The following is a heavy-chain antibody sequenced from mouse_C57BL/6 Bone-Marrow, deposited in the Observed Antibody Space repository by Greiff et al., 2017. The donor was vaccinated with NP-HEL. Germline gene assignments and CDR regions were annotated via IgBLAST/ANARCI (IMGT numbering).Heavy chain of an antibody. D-gene: IGHD2-5*01. Sequence: QVQLQQPGAELVMPGASVKLSCKASGYTFTSYWMHWVKQRPGQGLEWIGEIDPSDSYTNYNQKFKGKSTLTVDKSSSTAYMQLSSLTSEDSAVYYCARWDSNYFYYAMDYWGQGTSVTVSS. CDR3: ARWDSNYFYYAMDY. CDR1: GYTFTSYW. J-gene: IGHJ4*01. CDR2: IDPSDSYT. V-gene: IGHV1-69*01.